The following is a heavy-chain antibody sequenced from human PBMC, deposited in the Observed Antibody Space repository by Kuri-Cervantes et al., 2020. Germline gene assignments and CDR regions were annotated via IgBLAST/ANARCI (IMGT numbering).Heavy chain of an antibody. V-gene: IGHV1-69*05. J-gene: IGHJ4*01. CDR3: ARVGSCSDGVCYMGGLDY. D-gene: IGHD2-8*01. CDR2: IIPIFGTA. Sequence: SVKVSCKASGGTFSSYAISWVRHAPGQGLEWMGGIIPIFGTANYAQKFQGRVTMTRNTSISTAYMELRSLRSDDTAVYYCARVGSCSDGVCYMGGLDYWGQGTLVTVSS. CDR1: GGTFSSYA.